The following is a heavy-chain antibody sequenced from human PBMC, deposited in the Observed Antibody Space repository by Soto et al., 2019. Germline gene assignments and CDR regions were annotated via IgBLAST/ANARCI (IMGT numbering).Heavy chain of an antibody. Sequence: SETLSLTCTVSGGAINDHYWSYIRQPPGKGLEWIGYIYYNGNTNCNPSLESRVTISVDRSKNQFSLRLTSLTAADTAVYYCARVRTGYFDYWGRGALVTVSS. CDR3: ARVRTGYFDY. CDR1: GGAINDHY. J-gene: IGHJ4*02. V-gene: IGHV4-59*11. CDR2: IYYNGNT. D-gene: IGHD3-9*01.